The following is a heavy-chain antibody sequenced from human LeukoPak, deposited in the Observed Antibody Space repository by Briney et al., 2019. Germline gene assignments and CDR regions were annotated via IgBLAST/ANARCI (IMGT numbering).Heavy chain of an antibody. V-gene: IGHV4-34*01. J-gene: IGHJ5*02. Sequence: SETLSLTCAVYGGXFSGYYCSWIRQPPGKGLEWIGEINHSGSTNYNPSLKSRVTISVDTSKNQFSLKLRSVTAADTAVYYCARVDADGSGIPWGQGSLVTVSS. CDR2: INHSGST. CDR1: GGXFSGYY. D-gene: IGHD3-10*01. CDR3: ARVDADGSGIP.